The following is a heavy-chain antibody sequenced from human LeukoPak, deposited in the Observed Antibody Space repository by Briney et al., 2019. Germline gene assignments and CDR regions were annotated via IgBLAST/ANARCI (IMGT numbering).Heavy chain of an antibody. CDR2: IYYSGST. Sequence: SQTLSLTCTVSGGSISSGDYYWSWIRQPPGKGLEWIGYIYYSGSTYYNPSLKSRVTISVDTSKNQFSLKLSSVTAADTAVYYCARGYCSSTSCPQAFDIWGQGTMVTVSS. J-gene: IGHJ3*02. CDR3: ARGYCSSTSCPQAFDI. V-gene: IGHV4-30-4*08. D-gene: IGHD2-2*01. CDR1: GGSISSGDYY.